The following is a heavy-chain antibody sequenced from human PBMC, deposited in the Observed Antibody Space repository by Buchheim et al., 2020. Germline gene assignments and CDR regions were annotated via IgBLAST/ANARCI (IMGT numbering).Heavy chain of an antibody. J-gene: IGHJ4*02. CDR2: IHYRGNS. CDR3: ARALDAPMVRYFDY. D-gene: IGHD5-18*01. Sequence: QVQLQESGPGLVKPSETLSLTCSVSGVSISSGEDYWSWIRQPPGQGLEWIGYIHYRGNSFYNSSLKSRITMSLDTSKNQFSLRLSSVTAADTAVYYCARALDAPMVRYFDYWGQGTL. CDR1: GVSISSGEDY. V-gene: IGHV4-30-4*08.